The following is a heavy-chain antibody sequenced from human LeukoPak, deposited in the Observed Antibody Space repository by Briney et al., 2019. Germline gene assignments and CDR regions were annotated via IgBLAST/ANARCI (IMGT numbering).Heavy chain of an antibody. CDR2: INHSGST. D-gene: IGHD6-13*01. V-gene: IGHV4-34*01. J-gene: IGHJ5*02. CDR1: GGSFSGYY. Sequence: PSETLSLTCAVYGGSFSGYYWSWIRQPPGKGLEWIGEINHSGSTNYNPSLKSRVTISVDTSKNQFSLKLSSVTAADTAVCYCARRSVYNIAAAGTDRWFDPWGQGTLVTVSS. CDR3: ARRSVYNIAAAGTDRWFDP.